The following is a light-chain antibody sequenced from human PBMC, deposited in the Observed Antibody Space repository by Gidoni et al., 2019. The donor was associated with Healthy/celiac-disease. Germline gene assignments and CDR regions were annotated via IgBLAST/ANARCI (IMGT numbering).Light chain of an antibody. V-gene: IGKV1-39*01. J-gene: IGKJ1*01. Sequence: EIQMTQSPSSLSASVGDRVTITCRARQSINSYLNWYQQKPGKAPKLLIYAASSLQSGVPSRFSGSGSGTDFTLTICSLQPEDFATYYCQQRYSTPRTFGQGTKVEIK. CDR2: AAS. CDR1: QSINSY. CDR3: QQRYSTPRT.